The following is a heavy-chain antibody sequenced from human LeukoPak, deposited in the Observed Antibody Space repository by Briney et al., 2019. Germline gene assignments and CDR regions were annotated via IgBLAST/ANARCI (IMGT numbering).Heavy chain of an antibody. CDR1: GYIFANYA. Sequence: GASVKVSCKTSGYIFANYAIHWVRQAPGQRLEWMGWMNAGTGSTIYSRNFQGRVSITRDTSASAAYTELSSLKSEDTSVYYCARAPRSTGWYGGGFDYWGQGTLVTVSS. CDR3: ARAPRSTGWYGGGFDY. J-gene: IGHJ4*02. D-gene: IGHD6-19*01. V-gene: IGHV1-3*01. CDR2: MNAGTGST.